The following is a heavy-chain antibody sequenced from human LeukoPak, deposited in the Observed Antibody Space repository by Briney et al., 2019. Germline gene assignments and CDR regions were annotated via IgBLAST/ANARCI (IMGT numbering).Heavy chain of an antibody. CDR3: ARVPSYCGGDCYSEYFQH. CDR1: GGTFSSYA. CDR2: IIPILGIA. Sequence: ASVKVSCKASGGTFSSYAISWVRQAPGQGLEWMGRIIPILGIANYAQKFQGRVTITADKSTSTAYMELSSLRSENTAVYYCARVPSYCGGDCYSEYFQHWGQGTLVTVSS. D-gene: IGHD2-21*02. V-gene: IGHV1-69*04. J-gene: IGHJ1*01.